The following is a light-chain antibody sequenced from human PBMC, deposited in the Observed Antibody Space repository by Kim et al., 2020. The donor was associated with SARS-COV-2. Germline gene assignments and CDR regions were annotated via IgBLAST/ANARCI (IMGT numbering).Light chain of an antibody. CDR1: KLGEKY. J-gene: IGLJ2*01. CDR3: QTWDSITVV. V-gene: IGLV3-1*01. Sequence: SYELTQPPSVSVSPGQTASITCSGDKLGEKYACWYQQMPGQSPVLVIYQDTKRPSGIPERFSGSNSGNTATLTISGTQAMDEADYYCQTWDSITVVFGGG. CDR2: QDT.